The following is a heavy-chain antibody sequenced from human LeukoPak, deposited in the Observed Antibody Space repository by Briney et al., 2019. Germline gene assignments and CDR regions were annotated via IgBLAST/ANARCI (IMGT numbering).Heavy chain of an antibody. D-gene: IGHD3-9*01. CDR1: GGTFSSYA. J-gene: IGHJ5*02. Sequence: ASAKVSCKASGGTFSSYAISWVRQAPGQGLEWMGGIIPIFGTANYAQKFQGRVTITADESTSTAYMELSSLRSEDTAVYYCARRRYFDWLPFDPWGQGTLVTVSS. V-gene: IGHV1-69*13. CDR2: IIPIFGTA. CDR3: ARRRYFDWLPFDP.